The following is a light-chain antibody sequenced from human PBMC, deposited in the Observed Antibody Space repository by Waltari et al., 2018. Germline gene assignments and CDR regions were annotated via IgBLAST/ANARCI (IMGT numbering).Light chain of an antibody. CDR2: ANN. J-gene: IGLJ1*01. CDR3: QSFDASLGYV. CDR1: SSNIGAHYD. Sequence: QSVLTQPPSMSGAPGQRVTISCTGSSSNIGAHYDVHWYPQLPKTSPKPLTYANNNRPSEVPDRFSASKSGTSAFLAIAGLQPEDEADYYCQSFDASLGYVFGTGTRVTVL. V-gene: IGLV1-40*01.